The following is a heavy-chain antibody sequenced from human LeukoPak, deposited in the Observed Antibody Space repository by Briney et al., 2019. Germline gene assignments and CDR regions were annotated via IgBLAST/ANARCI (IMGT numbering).Heavy chain of an antibody. CDR2: ISGRGDST. CDR1: GFEFNIYG. V-gene: IGHV3-23*01. J-gene: IGHJ4*02. D-gene: IGHD2-21*01. Sequence: GGSLRLSCAASGFEFNIYGMNWVRQAPGKGLEWVSGISGRGDSTSYADSVKGRFIISRDISKNTLYLQMNSLRVDDTAVYYCAKAPVTTCSGAYCYPFDYWGQGTLVTVSS. CDR3: AKAPVTTCSGAYCYPFDY.